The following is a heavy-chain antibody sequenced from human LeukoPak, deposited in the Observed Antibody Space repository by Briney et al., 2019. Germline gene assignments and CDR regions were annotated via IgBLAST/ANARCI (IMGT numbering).Heavy chain of an antibody. D-gene: IGHD2-21*02. CDR1: GFTFSSYG. Sequence: GGSLRLSCTASGFTFSSYGMHWVRQAPGKGLEWVAVISYDGSNKYYADSVKGRFTISRDNSKNTLYLQMNSLRAEDTAVYYCAKEVSVVVTAAFDYWGQGTLVTVPS. V-gene: IGHV3-30*18. J-gene: IGHJ4*02. CDR2: ISYDGSNK. CDR3: AKEVSVVVTAAFDY.